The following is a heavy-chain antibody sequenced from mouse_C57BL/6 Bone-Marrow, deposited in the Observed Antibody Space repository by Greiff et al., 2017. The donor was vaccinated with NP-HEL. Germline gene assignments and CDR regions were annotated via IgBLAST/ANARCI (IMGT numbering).Heavy chain of an antibody. CDR2: ISSGSSTI. J-gene: IGHJ3*01. CDR3: ARGYYGSSSFAY. V-gene: IGHV5-17*01. D-gene: IGHD1-1*01. Sequence: EVMLVESGGGLVKPGGSLKLSCAASGFTFSDYGMHWVRQAPEKGLEWVAYISSGSSTIYYADTVKGRFTISRDNAKNTLFLQMTSLRSEDTAMYYCARGYYGSSSFAYWGQGTLVTVSA. CDR1: GFTFSDYG.